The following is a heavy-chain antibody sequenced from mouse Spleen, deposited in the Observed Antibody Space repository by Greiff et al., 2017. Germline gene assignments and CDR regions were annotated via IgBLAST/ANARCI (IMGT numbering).Heavy chain of an antibody. J-gene: IGHJ2*01. CDR3: ARDYGDY. V-gene: IGHV1-54*01. CDR2: INPGSGGT. Sequence: VQLQESGAELVRPGTSVKVSCKASGYAFTNYLIEWVKQRPGQGLEWIGVINPGSGGTNYNEKFKGKATLTADKSSSTAYMQLSSLTSEDSAVYFCARDYGDYWGQGTTLTVSS. CDR1: GYAFTNYL.